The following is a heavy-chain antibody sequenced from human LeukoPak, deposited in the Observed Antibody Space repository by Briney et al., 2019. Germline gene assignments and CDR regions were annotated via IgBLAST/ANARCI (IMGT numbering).Heavy chain of an antibody. V-gene: IGHV4-31*03. CDR2: IYYSGST. J-gene: IGHJ4*02. CDR3: ARDVDSSGWLVAPQRRFDY. CDR1: GGSISSGGYS. Sequence: SQTLSLTCTVSGGSISSGGYSWSWIRQHPGKGLEWIGYIYYSGSTYYNPSLKSRVTISVDTSKNQFSLKLSSVTAEDTAVYYCARDVDSSGWLVAPQRRFDYWGQGTLVTVSS. D-gene: IGHD6-19*01.